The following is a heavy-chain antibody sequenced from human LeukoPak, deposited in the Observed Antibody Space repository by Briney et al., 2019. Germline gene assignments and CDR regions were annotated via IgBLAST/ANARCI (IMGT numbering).Heavy chain of an antibody. D-gene: IGHD1-1*01. J-gene: IGHJ4*02. CDR3: ARLFGATIINREVDY. V-gene: IGHV4-39*01. Sequence: PSETLSLTCTVSGGSISISRHYWGWIRQPPGKELEWSGSIYYSGSTYHHPSLNSRITIAVDTSKNQFSLKVTSVTAADTAVYFCARLFGATIINREVDYWGQGTLVPVSS. CDR2: IYYSGST. CDR1: GGSISISRHY.